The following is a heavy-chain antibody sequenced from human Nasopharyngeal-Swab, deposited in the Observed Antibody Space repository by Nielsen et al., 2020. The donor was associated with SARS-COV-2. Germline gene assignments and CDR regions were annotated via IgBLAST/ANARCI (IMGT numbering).Heavy chain of an antibody. D-gene: IGHD3-22*01. CDR3: ARSHGYYFDSSNFHPGD. CDR2: VIPMSHTE. V-gene: IGHV1-69*13. J-gene: IGHJ1*01. Sequence: SVKVSCKATGDTCTKYTFSGVRQPPGLGLEWMGGVIPMSHTENNAQKFQGRVTITADESTSTAYMELSSLRSEYTAVYYCARSHGYYFDSSNFHPGDWGQGTLVTVSS. CDR1: GDTCTKYT.